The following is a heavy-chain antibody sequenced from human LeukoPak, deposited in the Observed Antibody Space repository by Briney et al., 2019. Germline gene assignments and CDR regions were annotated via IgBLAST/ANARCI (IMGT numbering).Heavy chain of an antibody. Sequence: GGSLRLSCAASGFSFSNYAMSWVRQAPARGPEWVSSIRGGAETFYADSVKGRFTLSRDDSRNTVYLQLNNLRVEGTAIYYCAKANWVSNADAVWWGQGTQVTVSS. J-gene: IGHJ4*02. CDR3: AKANWVSNADAVW. CDR1: GFSFSNYA. CDR2: IRGGAET. D-gene: IGHD1-1*01. V-gene: IGHV3-23*01.